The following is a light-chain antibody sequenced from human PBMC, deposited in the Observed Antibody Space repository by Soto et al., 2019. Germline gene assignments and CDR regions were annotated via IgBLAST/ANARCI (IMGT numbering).Light chain of an antibody. CDR3: QTWGTGIQV. V-gene: IGLV4-69*01. Sequence: QLVLTQSPSASASLGASVKLTCTLSSGHGSYAIAWHQQQPEKGPRYLMKLNSDGSHSKGDGIPDRFSGSSSGAVRYLTISSLQSEDETDYYCQTWGTGIQVFGGGTKVTVL. J-gene: IGLJ3*02. CDR1: SGHGSYA. CDR2: LNSDGSH.